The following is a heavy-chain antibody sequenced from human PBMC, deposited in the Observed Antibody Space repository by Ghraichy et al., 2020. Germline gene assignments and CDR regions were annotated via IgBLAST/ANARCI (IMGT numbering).Heavy chain of an antibody. CDR3: ARGAASFDY. CDR2: MNPKSANT. D-gene: IGHD2-15*01. J-gene: IGHJ4*02. Sequence: ASVKVSCKASGYTFTSYDINWVRQATGQGLEWMGWMNPKSANTGYAQKFQGRITMTRNTSISTAYLELSGLRSEDTAVYYCARGAASFDYWGQGTLVTVSS. CDR1: GYTFTSYD. V-gene: IGHV1-8*01.